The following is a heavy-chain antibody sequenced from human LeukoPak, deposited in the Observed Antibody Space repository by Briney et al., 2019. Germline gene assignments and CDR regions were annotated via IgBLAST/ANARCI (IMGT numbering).Heavy chain of an antibody. CDR2: IRSKAYGGTT. CDR1: GFTFGDYA. CDR3: TREGPSYAFDI. V-gene: IGHV3-49*04. J-gene: IGHJ3*02. Sequence: GGSLRLSCTASGFTFGDYAMSWVRKAPGKGLEWVGFIRSKAYGGTTEYAASVKGRFTISRDDSKSIAYLQMNSLKTEDTAVYYCTREGPSYAFDIWGQGTMVTVSS.